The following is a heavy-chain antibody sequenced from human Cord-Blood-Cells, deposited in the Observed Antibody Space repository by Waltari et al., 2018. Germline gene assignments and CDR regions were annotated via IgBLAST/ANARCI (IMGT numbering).Heavy chain of an antibody. CDR2: ISGIGGST. CDR3: ATRPSLFHY. Sequence: EVQLLEYGGGLVQPGGYLRLSCAATGFTFRSNAMSGVRQAPGEGLEWVSAISGIGGSTYYADSVKGRFTISRDNSKYTLYLQMNSLRAEDTAVYYCATRPSLFHYWGQGTLVTVSS. J-gene: IGHJ4*02. D-gene: IGHD2-21*01. V-gene: IGHV3-23*01. CDR1: GFTFRSNA.